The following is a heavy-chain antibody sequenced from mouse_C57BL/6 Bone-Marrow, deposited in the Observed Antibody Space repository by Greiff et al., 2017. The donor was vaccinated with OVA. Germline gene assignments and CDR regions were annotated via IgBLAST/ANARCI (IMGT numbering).Heavy chain of an antibody. J-gene: IGHJ2*01. CDR3: ARFWGYYDGRGAPFDY. V-gene: IGHV1-55*01. Sequence: QVQLQQPGAELVKPGASVKMSCKASGYTFTSYWITWVKQRPGQGLEWIGDIYPGSGSTNYNEKFKSKATLTVDTSSSTAYMQLSSLTSEDSAVYYCARFWGYYDGRGAPFDYWGQGTTLTVSS. D-gene: IGHD1-1*01. CDR1: GYTFTSYW. CDR2: IYPGSGST.